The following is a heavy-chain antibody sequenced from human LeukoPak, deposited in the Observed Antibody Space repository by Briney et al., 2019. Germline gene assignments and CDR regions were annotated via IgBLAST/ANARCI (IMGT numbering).Heavy chain of an antibody. D-gene: IGHD3-22*01. J-gene: IGHJ4*02. CDR2: IKQDGGEI. Sequence: PGGSLRLSCAASGFTFSRYWMSWVRRVPRKGLEWVANIKQDGGEIYYVDSVKGRFTISRDNAKSSLYLQMNSLRAGDTAVYYCARDKGDYDTSGSLFVFGGQGTLVTVSS. CDR1: GFTFSRYW. V-gene: IGHV3-7*03. CDR3: ARDKGDYDTSGSLFVF.